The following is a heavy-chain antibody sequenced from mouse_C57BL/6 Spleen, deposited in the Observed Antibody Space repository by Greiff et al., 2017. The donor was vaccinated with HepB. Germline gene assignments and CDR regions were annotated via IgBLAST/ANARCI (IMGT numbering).Heavy chain of an antibody. CDR3: AKTDGNYGCYFDY. Sequence: QVQLKQSGPGLVQPSQSLSITCTVSGFSLTSYGVHWVRQSPGKGLEWLGVIWRGGSTDYNAALMSRLSITKDNSKSQVFFKMNSLQADDTAIYYCAKTDGNYGCYFDYWGQGTTLTVSS. V-gene: IGHV2-5*01. D-gene: IGHD2-1*01. CDR2: IWRGGST. CDR1: GFSLTSYG. J-gene: IGHJ2*01.